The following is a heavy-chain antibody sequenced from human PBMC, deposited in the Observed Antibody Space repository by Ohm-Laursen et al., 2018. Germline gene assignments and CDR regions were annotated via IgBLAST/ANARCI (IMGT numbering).Heavy chain of an antibody. Sequence: GSLRLSCAAPGFIFSSFAMTWVRQAPRKGLEWASVISGSGDDTYYTDSVKGRFTVSRDISNNTVYLHMDNLGAEDTAVYYCAKGRSEVVSAALNYWGQGTLVTVSS. D-gene: IGHD2-2*01. CDR2: ISGSGDDT. CDR1: GFIFSSFA. V-gene: IGHV3-23*01. CDR3: AKGRSEVVSAALNY. J-gene: IGHJ4*02.